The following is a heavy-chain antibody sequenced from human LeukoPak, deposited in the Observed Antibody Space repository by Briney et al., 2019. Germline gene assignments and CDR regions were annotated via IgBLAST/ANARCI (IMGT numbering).Heavy chain of an antibody. CDR2: INHSGST. Sequence: SETPSLTCTVSGGAISNTSYYWSWIRQPPGKGLEWIGEINHSGSTNYNPSLKSRVTISVDTSKNQFSLKLSSVTAADTAVYYCARGGRSLVAAQFDLWGRGTLVTVSS. V-gene: IGHV4-39*07. D-gene: IGHD2-15*01. J-gene: IGHJ2*01. CDR3: ARGGRSLVAAQFDL. CDR1: GGAISNTSYY.